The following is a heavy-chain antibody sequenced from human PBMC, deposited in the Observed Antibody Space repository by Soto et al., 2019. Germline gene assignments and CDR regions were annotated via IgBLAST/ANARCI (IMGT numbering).Heavy chain of an antibody. CDR2: ISSSSSYR. V-gene: IGHV3-21*01. CDR3: ARLGREVLMVYARSEVYYYYMDV. CDR1: GFTFSSYS. Sequence: EVQLVESGGGLVKPGGSLRLSCAASGFTFSSYSMNWVRQAPGKGLEWVSSISSSSSYRYYADSVKGRFTISRDNAKNSLYLQMNSLRAEDTAVYYCARLGREVLMVYARSEVYYYYMDVWGKGTTVTVSS. J-gene: IGHJ6*03. D-gene: IGHD2-8*01.